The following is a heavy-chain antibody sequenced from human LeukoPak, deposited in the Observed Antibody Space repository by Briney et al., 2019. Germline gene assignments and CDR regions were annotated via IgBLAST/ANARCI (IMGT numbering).Heavy chain of an antibody. CDR1: GGSISSYY. J-gene: IGHJ3*02. D-gene: IGHD3-22*01. CDR2: IYYSEST. CDR3: AKSNGYGLIDI. V-gene: IGHV4-59*12. Sequence: SETLSLTCTVSGGSISSYYWIWLRQPPGEGLEWCGYIYYSESTNYNPSLKSRVTISVDTSRNQFSLKLNSVTAADTAVYYCAKSNGYGLIDIWGQGTMVTVSS.